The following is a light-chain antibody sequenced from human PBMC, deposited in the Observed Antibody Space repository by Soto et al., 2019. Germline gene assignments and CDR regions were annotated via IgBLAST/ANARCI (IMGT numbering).Light chain of an antibody. V-gene: IGKV3-20*01. J-gene: IGKJ5*01. Sequence: EIVLTQAPYTLYLSQWERANLSFVASQSISSDYLAWYQQKPGQVPRLLMSAASSRATGIPDRFSGSGSGTDFTLKISRLEPEDFAVYYCQQSSRSPVTVGQGTRLEL. CDR1: QSISSDY. CDR3: QQSSRSPVT. CDR2: AAS.